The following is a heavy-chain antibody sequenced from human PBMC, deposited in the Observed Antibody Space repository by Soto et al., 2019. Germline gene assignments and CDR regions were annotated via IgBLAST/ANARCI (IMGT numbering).Heavy chain of an antibody. J-gene: IGHJ3*02. CDR1: GYTLTELS. CDR3: ATMFYSLRAAAGTGAFDI. Sequence: ASVKVSCKVSGYTLTELSMHWVRQAPGKGLEWMGGFDPEDGETIYAQKFQGRVTMTEDTSTDTAYMELSSLRSEDTAVYYCATMFYSLRAAAGTGAFDIWGQGTMVTVSS. CDR2: FDPEDGET. V-gene: IGHV1-24*01. D-gene: IGHD6-13*01.